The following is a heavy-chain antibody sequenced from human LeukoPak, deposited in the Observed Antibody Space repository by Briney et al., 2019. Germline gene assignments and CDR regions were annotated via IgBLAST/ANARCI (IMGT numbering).Heavy chain of an antibody. CDR1: GFTVSSNY. V-gene: IGHV3-23*01. Sequence: PGGSLRLSCAASGFTVSSNYMSWVRQAPGKGLEWVSTISPSGGSSYYADSVKGRFTVSRDNFKNTLFLQMNSLRAEDTAVYYCAKDDRSGGHRGAAFDIWGQGTMVTVSS. J-gene: IGHJ3*02. CDR2: ISPSGGSS. CDR3: AKDDRSGGHRGAAFDI. D-gene: IGHD2-15*01.